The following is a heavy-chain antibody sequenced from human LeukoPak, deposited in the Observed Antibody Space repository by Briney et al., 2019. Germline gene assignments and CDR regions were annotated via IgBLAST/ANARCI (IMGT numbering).Heavy chain of an antibody. CDR3: ARLQLAAAGNRWFDP. CDR2: SYYSGST. CDR1: GCTISSGDYY. V-gene: IGHV4-39*01. J-gene: IGHJ5*02. D-gene: IGHD6-13*01. Sequence: PSETLSLSCTVSGCTISSGDYYWAWLRQPPGRGLEWTGSSYYSGSTYYNPSLKSRVTISVDTSKNQFTLRLRSVTAADTAVYYCARLQLAAAGNRWFDPWGQRNLVTVSS.